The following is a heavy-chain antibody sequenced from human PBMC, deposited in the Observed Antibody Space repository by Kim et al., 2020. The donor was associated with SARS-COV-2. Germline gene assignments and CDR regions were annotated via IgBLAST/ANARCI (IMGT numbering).Heavy chain of an antibody. D-gene: IGHD7-27*01. V-gene: IGHV3-7*03. CDR3: ARENWVIDN. CDR1: GFIFSNYW. J-gene: IGHJ4*02. CDR2: INKDGSDK. Sequence: GVSLRLSCAASGFIFSNYWMTGVRQAPGKGLEWVANINKDGSDKNYVDSVRGRFTVSRDNAKNSLYLQLDSLRAEDTAVYYCARENWVIDNWGQGALVTVSS.